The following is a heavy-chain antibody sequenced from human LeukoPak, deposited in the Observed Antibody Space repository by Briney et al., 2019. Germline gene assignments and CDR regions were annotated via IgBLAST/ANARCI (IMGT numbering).Heavy chain of an antibody. D-gene: IGHD1-26*01. V-gene: IGHV4-59*01. CDR1: GGSISSYY. Sequence: SSETLSLTCTVSGGSISSYYWSWIRQPPGKGLEWIGYIYYSGSTNYNPSLKSRVTISVDTSKNQFSLKLSSVTAADTAVYYCASSLEGATTYWGQGTLVTVSS. CDR2: IYYSGST. J-gene: IGHJ4*02. CDR3: ASSLEGATTY.